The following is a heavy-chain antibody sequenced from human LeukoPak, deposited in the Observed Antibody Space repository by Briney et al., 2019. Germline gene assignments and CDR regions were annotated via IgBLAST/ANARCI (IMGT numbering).Heavy chain of an antibody. Sequence: PGGSLRLSCSGSGFTFTRFAMSWVRQSPGQGLEWVSAIRATDGTTYYADSVRGRFTVSRDNSKNTLFLQMNSLRDEDTAIYYCALDWIDDYSGIDSWGQGTLVTVSS. CDR3: ALDWIDDYSGIDS. J-gene: IGHJ4*02. CDR1: GFTFTRFA. V-gene: IGHV3-23*01. CDR2: IRATDGTT. D-gene: IGHD3-16*01.